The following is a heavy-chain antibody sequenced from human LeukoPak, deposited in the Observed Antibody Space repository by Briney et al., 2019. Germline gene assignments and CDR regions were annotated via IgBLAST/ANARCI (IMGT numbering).Heavy chain of an antibody. V-gene: IGHV3-9*01. CDR3: AKAMALSVFWFDP. CDR1: GFTFNYYA. D-gene: IGHD1-14*01. J-gene: IGHJ5*02. CDR2: ISWNSGSI. Sequence: GGSLLLSYAAAGFTFNYYAMHWGRRAPGKGREWGSGISWNSGSIGYADSVKGRFTISRDNAKNSLYLQMNSLRAEDTALYYCAKAMALSVFWFDPWGQGTLVTVSS.